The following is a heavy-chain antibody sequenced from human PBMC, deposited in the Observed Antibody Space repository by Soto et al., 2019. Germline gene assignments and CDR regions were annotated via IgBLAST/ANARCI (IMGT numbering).Heavy chain of an antibody. J-gene: IGHJ4*02. D-gene: IGHD3-16*01. CDR2: ISYDGSNK. CDR1: GFTFSSYA. CDR3: ARGVGGY. Sequence: QVQLVESGGGVVQPGRSLRLSCAASGFTFSSYAMHWVRQAPGKGLEWVAVISYDGSNKYYADSVKGRFTISRDNSKNTLYLQMNSLRAEDTAVYYCARGVGGYWGQGTLVTVSS. V-gene: IGHV3-30-3*01.